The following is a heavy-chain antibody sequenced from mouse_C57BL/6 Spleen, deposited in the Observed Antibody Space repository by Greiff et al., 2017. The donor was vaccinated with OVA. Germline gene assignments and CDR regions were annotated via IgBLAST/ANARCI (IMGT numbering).Heavy chain of an antibody. CDR1: GFNIKDDY. J-gene: IGHJ4*01. V-gene: IGHV14-4*01. Sequence: EVQLVESGAELVRPGASVKLSCTASGFNIKDDYMHWVKQRPEQGLEWIGWIDPENGDTEYASKFQGKATITADTSSNTAYLQLSSLTSEDTSVYYCTHGGSYAMDYWGQGTSVTVSS. D-gene: IGHD1-1*02. CDR2: IDPENGDT. CDR3: THGGSYAMDY.